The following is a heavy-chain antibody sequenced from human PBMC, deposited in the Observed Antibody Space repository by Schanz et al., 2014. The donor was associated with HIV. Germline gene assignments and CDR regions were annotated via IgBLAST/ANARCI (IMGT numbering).Heavy chain of an antibody. CDR3: AKDQGYDFWSGYYNYYNMDV. V-gene: IGHV3-30*18. CDR1: GFTFSSYG. D-gene: IGHD3-3*01. Sequence: QVQLVESGGGVVQPGRSLRLSCAASGFTFSSYGMHWVRQAPGKGLGWVAVISYDGSNKCYADSVKGRFTISRDNSKNTLYLQMNSLRTEDTAVYYCAKDQGYDFWSGYYNYYNMDVWGQGTTVTVSS. J-gene: IGHJ6*02. CDR2: ISYDGSNK.